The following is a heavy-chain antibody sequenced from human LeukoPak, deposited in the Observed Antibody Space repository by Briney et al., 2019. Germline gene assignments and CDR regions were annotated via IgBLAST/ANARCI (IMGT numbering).Heavy chain of an antibody. Sequence: GESLKISCKGSGYSFTSYWIGWVRQMPGKGLEWMGIIYPGDSDTRYSPSFQGQVTISADKSISTAYLQWSSLKASDTAMYYCARLQSWQQLRWAFDIWGQGTMVTVSS. CDR3: ARLQSWQQLRWAFDI. D-gene: IGHD6-13*01. V-gene: IGHV5-51*01. J-gene: IGHJ3*02. CDR2: IYPGDSDT. CDR1: GYSFTSYW.